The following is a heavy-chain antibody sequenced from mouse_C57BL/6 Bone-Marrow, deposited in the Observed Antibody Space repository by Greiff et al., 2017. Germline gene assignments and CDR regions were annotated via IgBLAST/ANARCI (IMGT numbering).Heavy chain of an antibody. V-gene: IGHV1-59*01. Sequence: QVQLQQPGAELVRPGTSVQLSCKASGYTFTSYWMHWVKQRPGQGLEWIGVIDPSDSYTNYNQKFKGKATLTVDTSSSTAYMQLSSLTSEDSAVYYYGRGYDYDPYYFDYRGQGTTLPVSS. CDR3: GRGYDYDPYYFDY. J-gene: IGHJ2*01. CDR2: IDPSDSYT. D-gene: IGHD2-4*01. CDR1: GYTFTSYW.